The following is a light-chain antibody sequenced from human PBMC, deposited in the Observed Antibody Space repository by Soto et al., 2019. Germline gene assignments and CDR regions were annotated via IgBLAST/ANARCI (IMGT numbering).Light chain of an antibody. CDR2: GAS. CDR1: QSVSSN. Sequence: EIVMTQSPATLSVSPGERATLSCRASQSVSSNLAWYQQKPGQAPRLLIYGASTRATGIPARFRGSGSGTEFTLTFSSLQSEDFAVYYCQQYNNWPPWTFGQGTKVEIK. V-gene: IGKV3-15*01. CDR3: QQYNNWPPWT. J-gene: IGKJ1*01.